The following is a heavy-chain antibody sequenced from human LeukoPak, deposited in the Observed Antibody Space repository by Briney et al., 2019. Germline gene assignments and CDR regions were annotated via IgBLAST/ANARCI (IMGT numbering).Heavy chain of an antibody. CDR3: ARPNPGIAAAGTPGGFDP. Sequence: ASVKVSRKASGYTFTGYYMHWVRQAPGQGLEWMGRINPNSGGTNYAQKFQGRVTMTRDTSISTAYMELSRLRSDDTAVYYCARPNPGIAAAGTPGGFDPWGQGTLVTVSS. D-gene: IGHD6-13*01. V-gene: IGHV1-2*06. J-gene: IGHJ5*02. CDR2: INPNSGGT. CDR1: GYTFTGYY.